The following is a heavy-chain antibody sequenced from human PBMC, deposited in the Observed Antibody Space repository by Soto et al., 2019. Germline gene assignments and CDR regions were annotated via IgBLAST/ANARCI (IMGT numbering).Heavy chain of an antibody. J-gene: IGHJ5*02. CDR1: GGSISSSSYY. V-gene: IGHV4-39*07. CDR2: IYHSGST. D-gene: IGHD3-22*01. Sequence: PSETLSLTCTVSGGSISSSSYYWGWIRQPPGKGLEWIGYIYHSGSTYYNPSLKSRVTISVDRSKNQFSLKLSSVTAADTAVYYCARRYYYDSSGYYYDHSNSGGFDPWGQGTLVTVSS. CDR3: ARRYYYDSSGYYYDHSNSGGFDP.